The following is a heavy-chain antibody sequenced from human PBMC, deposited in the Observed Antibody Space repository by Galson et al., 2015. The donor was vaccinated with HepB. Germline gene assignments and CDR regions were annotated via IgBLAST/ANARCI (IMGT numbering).Heavy chain of an antibody. V-gene: IGHV5-10-1*01. CDR3: AHRLGAAGWADAFDI. CDR2: IDPSDSYT. D-gene: IGHD3-9*01. Sequence: QSGAEVKKPGESLRISCKGSEYSFTSYWISWVRQMPGKGLEWMGRIDPSDSYTNYSPSFQGHVTISADKSISTAYLQWSSLKASDTATYYCAHRLGAAGWADAFDIWGQGTMVTVSS. J-gene: IGHJ3*02. CDR1: EYSFTSYW.